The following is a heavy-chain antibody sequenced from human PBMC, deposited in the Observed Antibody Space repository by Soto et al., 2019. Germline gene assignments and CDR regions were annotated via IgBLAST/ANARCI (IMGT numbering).Heavy chain of an antibody. CDR2: IDGDGSTA. J-gene: IGHJ4*02. CDR1: GFTFRSYW. V-gene: IGHV3-74*01. Sequence: EVQLLESGGGLVQPGGSLTVSCAASGFTFRSYWMHWVCQVPGKGLVWVSSIDGDGSTATYADSVKGRFIISRDNAKNILYLQMNSLTAEDTAVYYCARPRYDGSGTPFDHWGQGTLVTVSS. CDR3: ARPRYDGSGTPFDH. D-gene: IGHD3-22*01.